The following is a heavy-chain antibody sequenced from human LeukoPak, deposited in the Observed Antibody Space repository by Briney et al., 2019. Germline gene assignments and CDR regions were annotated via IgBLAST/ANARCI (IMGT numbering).Heavy chain of an antibody. CDR2: IYHSGST. J-gene: IGHJ3*02. CDR3: ARSSGYYLGDAFDI. Sequence: PSETLSLTCAVSGGSISSSNWWSWVRQPPGKRLEWIGEIYHSGSTNYNPSLKSRVTISVDKSKNQFSLKLSSVTAADTAVYYCARSSGYYLGDAFDIWGQGTMVTVSS. V-gene: IGHV4-4*02. D-gene: IGHD3-22*01. CDR1: GGSISSSNW.